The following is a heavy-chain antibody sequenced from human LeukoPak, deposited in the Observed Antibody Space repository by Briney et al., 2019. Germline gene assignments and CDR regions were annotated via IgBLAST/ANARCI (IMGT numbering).Heavy chain of an antibody. J-gene: IGHJ4*02. CDR3: ARASRMGAVFDS. V-gene: IGHV3-21*01. D-gene: IGHD3-16*01. Sequence: GGSLRLSCAASGLTFSSHWMHWVRQAPGKGPEWVSSISGSRNYIYYADSIKGRFTISRDNAKNSLYLQMNSLRAEDTAVYYCARASRMGAVFDSWGQGALVTVSS. CDR2: ISGSRNYI. CDR1: GLTFSSHW.